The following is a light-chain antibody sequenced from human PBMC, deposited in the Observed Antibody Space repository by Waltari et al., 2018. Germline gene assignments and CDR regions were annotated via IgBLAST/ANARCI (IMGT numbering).Light chain of an antibody. CDR3: AAWDVSLNGLV. CDR2: SDN. J-gene: IGLJ2*01. V-gene: IGLV1-44*01. CDR1: SSNLGSNS. Sequence: QSVLTQPPSASGTPGQRVTISCSGSSSNLGSNSVNWSQHPPGAAPKLLSYSDNPPPSGVPDRFSGSKSGASASLAISGLQSEDEADYYCAAWDVSLNGLVFGGGTKLTVL.